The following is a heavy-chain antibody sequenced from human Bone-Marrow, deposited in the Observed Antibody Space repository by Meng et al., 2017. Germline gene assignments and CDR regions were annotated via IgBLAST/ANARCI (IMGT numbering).Heavy chain of an antibody. J-gene: IGHJ5*02. CDR3: ARVAQSPNYYDFWSGYFHWFDP. Sequence: SVKVSCKASGGTFSSYTISWVRQAPGQGLEWMGRIIPILGIANYAQKFQGRVTITADKSTSTAYMELSSLRSEDTAVYYCARVAQSPNYYDFWSGYFHWFDPWGQGTLVTVSS. CDR1: GGTFSSYT. CDR2: IIPILGIA. D-gene: IGHD3-3*01. V-gene: IGHV1-69*02.